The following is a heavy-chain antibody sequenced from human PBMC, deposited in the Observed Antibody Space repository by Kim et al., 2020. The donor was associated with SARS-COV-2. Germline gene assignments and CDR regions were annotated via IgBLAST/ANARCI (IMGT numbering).Heavy chain of an antibody. CDR3: ATGQGGYDLPDY. CDR1: GFSFTYAW. CDR2: IRSKRDGGIT. V-gene: IGHV3-15*01. D-gene: IGHD5-12*01. J-gene: IGHJ4*02. Sequence: GGSLRLSCVGSGFSFTYAWMSWVRQAPGKGLEWLGRIRSKRDGGITDYAAPVKGRFIISRDDSENTLFLQLNSLKNDDTAVYYCATGQGGYDLPDYWGQGTLVTVSS.